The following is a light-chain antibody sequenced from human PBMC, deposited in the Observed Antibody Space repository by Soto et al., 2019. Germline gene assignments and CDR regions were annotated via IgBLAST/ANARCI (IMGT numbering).Light chain of an antibody. J-gene: IGKJ1*01. CDR1: QTVTSDY. CDR3: QQYGSSPRT. Sequence: EIVLTQSPGTLSLSPGERAILSCRASQTVTSDYLAWYQEKPGQAPRLLIYGASSRATGIPDRFSGSGSGTDFILTISRLEPADFAVYHCQQYGSSPRTFGQGTKVEIK. CDR2: GAS. V-gene: IGKV3-20*01.